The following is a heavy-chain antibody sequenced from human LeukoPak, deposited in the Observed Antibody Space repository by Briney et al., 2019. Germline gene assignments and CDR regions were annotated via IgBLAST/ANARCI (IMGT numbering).Heavy chain of an antibody. CDR2: ISYDGSNK. V-gene: IGHV3-30-3*01. Sequence: GGSLRLSCAASGLTFSSYAMHWVRQAPGKGLEWVAVISYDGSNKYYADSAKGRFTISRDNSKNTLYLQMNSLRAEDTAVYYCAREHYYDSSGYYPVFDYWGQGTLVTVSS. J-gene: IGHJ4*02. CDR1: GLTFSSYA. D-gene: IGHD3-22*01. CDR3: AREHYYDSSGYYPVFDY.